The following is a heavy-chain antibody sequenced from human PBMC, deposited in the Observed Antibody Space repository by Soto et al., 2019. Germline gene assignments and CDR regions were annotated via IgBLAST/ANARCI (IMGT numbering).Heavy chain of an antibody. J-gene: IGHJ4*02. CDR3: ARDQRGYSSGFSGFDY. D-gene: IGHD6-19*01. Sequence: QVQLVESGGGVVQPGRSLRLSCAASGFTFSSYGMHWVRQAPGAGLEWVAVISYDGRIKYSADSVKGRFTISRDNSKNTLYVQMNSLRPEDTAVYYCARDQRGYSSGFSGFDYWGQGTLVTVSS. CDR2: ISYDGRIK. V-gene: IGHV3-30*03. CDR1: GFTFSSYG.